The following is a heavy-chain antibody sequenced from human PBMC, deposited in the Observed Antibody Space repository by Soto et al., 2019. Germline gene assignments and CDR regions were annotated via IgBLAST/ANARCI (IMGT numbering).Heavy chain of an antibody. D-gene: IGHD3-16*02. J-gene: IGHJ6*03. CDR2: INHSGST. CDR1: GGSFSGYY. Sequence: SETLSLTCAVYGGSFSGYYWSWIRQPPGKGLEWIGEINHSGSTNYNPSLKSRVTISVDTSKNQFSLKLSSVTAADTAVYYCARGLFDYIWGSYRYTENYYYYYYMDVWGKGTTVTVSS. V-gene: IGHV4-34*01. CDR3: ARGLFDYIWGSYRYTENYYYYYYMDV.